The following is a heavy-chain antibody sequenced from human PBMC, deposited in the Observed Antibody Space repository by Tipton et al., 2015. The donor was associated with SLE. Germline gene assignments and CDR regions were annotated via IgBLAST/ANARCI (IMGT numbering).Heavy chain of an antibody. CDR3: ARGWSSSSYYSYYMDV. CDR1: GGSISSYY. Sequence: TLSLTCTVSGGSISSYYWSWIRQPPGKGLEWIGYIYYSGSTNYNPSLKSRVTISVDTSKNQFSLKLSSVTAADTAVYYCARGWSSSSYYSYYMDVWGKGTTVTVSS. D-gene: IGHD6-6*01. CDR2: IYYSGST. V-gene: IGHV4-59*01. J-gene: IGHJ6*03.